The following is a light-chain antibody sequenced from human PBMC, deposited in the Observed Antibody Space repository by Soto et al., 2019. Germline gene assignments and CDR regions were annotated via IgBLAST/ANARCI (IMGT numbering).Light chain of an antibody. CDR3: QQYNNWPRT. CDR1: QSVSSSY. J-gene: IGKJ1*01. V-gene: IGKV3-15*01. Sequence: IVLTQSQGTLSLSPVERATLSCRVSQSVSSSYLAWYQQKPGQAPRLLIYGASTRATGIPARFSGSGSGTEFTLTISSLQSEDFAVYYCQQYNNWPRTFGQGSIV. CDR2: GAS.